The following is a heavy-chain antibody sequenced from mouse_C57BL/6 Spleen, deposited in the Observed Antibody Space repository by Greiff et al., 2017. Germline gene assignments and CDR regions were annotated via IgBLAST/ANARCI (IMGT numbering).Heavy chain of an antibody. J-gene: IGHJ2*01. D-gene: IGHD1-1*01. Sequence: QVQLQQPGAELVKPGASVKMSCKASGYTFTSYWITWVKQRPGQGLEWIGDIYPGSGSTNYNEKFKSKATLTVDTSSSTAYMQLSSLTSEDSAVYYCARMITTVVAITSYYFDYWGQGTTLTVSS. V-gene: IGHV1-55*01. CDR1: GYTFTSYW. CDR2: IYPGSGST. CDR3: ARMITTVVAITSYYFDY.